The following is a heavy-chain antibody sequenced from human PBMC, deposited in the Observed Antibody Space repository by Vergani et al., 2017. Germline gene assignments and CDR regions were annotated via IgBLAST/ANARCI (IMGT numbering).Heavy chain of an antibody. D-gene: IGHD3-3*01. CDR3: AGGYDFWSGYYHRYYYMDV. J-gene: IGHJ6*03. V-gene: IGHV1-69*01. Sequence: QVQLVQSGAEVKKPGSSVKVSCKASGGTFSSYAISWVRQAPGKGLEWMGGIIPIFGTAYYAQKFQGRVTITADESTSTADMELSSRRSEDTAVYYCAGGYDFWSGYYHRYYYMDVWGKGTTVTVSS. CDR2: IIPIFGTA. CDR1: GGTFSSYA.